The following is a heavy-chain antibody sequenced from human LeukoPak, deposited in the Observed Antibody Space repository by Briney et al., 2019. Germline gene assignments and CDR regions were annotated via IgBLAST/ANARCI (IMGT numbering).Heavy chain of an antibody. CDR2: ISWNSGSI. CDR3: AKVPTHYYDSSGYFDY. CDR1: GFTFDDYA. V-gene: IGHV3-9*01. Sequence: SGGSLRLSCAASGFTFDDYAMHWVRQAPGKGLEWVSGISWNSGSIGYVDSVKGRFTISRDNAKNSLYLQMNSLRAEDTALYYCAKVPTHYYDSSGYFDYWGQGTLVTVSS. D-gene: IGHD3-22*01. J-gene: IGHJ4*02.